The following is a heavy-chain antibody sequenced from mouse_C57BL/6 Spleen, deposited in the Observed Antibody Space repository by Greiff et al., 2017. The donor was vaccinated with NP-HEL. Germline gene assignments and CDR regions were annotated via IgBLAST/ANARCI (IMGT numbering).Heavy chain of an antibody. CDR3: ARLESYDGYYEDAMDY. CDR2: IHPNSGST. CDR1: AYTFTSYW. Sequence: QVQLQQPGAELVKPGASVKLSCKASAYTFTSYWMHWVKQRPGQGLEWIGMIHPNSGSTNYNEKFKSKATLTVDKSSSTAYMQLSSLTSEDSAVYYCARLESYDGYYEDAMDYWGQGTSVTVSS. V-gene: IGHV1-64*01. D-gene: IGHD2-3*01. J-gene: IGHJ4*01.